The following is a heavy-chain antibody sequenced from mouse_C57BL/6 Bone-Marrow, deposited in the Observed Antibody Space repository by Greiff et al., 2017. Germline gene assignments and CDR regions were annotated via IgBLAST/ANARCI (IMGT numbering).Heavy chain of an antibody. D-gene: IGHD1-1*01. CDR3: ARRQITTLVATYYFDY. CDR1: GYTFTSYW. V-gene: IGHV1-7*01. J-gene: IGHJ2*01. CDR2: INPSSGYT. Sequence: VQLQQSGAELAKPGASVKLSCKASGYTFTSYWMHWVKQRPGQGLEWIGYINPSSGYTKYNPKFKDKATLTADKSSSTAYMRLSILTYDDSAVYYCARRQITTLVATYYFDYWGQGTTLTGSS.